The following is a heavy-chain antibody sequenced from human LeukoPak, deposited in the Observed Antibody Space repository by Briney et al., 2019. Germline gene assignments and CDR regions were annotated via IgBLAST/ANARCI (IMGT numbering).Heavy chain of an antibody. CDR1: GGTFSSYA. CDR2: IIPIFGTA. CDR3: ARGGPYNWNRARSQSVFDY. Sequence: GASVKVSCKASGGTFSSYAISWVRQAPGQGLEWMGGIIPIFGTANYAQKFQGRVTITTDESTSTAYMELSSLRSEDTAMYYCARGGPYNWNRARSQSVFDYWGQGTLVTVSS. J-gene: IGHJ4*02. D-gene: IGHD1-20*01. V-gene: IGHV1-69*05.